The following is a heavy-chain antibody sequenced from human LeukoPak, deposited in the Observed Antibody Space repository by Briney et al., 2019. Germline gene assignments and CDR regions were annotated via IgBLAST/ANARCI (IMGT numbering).Heavy chain of an antibody. CDR1: GGSFSGYY. Sequence: SETLSLTCAVYGGSFSGYYWSWIRQPPGKGLEWIGEINHSGSTNYNPSLKSRVTISVDTSKNQFSLKLSSVTAADTAVYYCARVIPYYYGRFDPWGQGTLVTVSS. V-gene: IGHV4-34*01. CDR3: ARVIPYYYGRFDP. D-gene: IGHD3-10*01. J-gene: IGHJ5*02. CDR2: INHSGST.